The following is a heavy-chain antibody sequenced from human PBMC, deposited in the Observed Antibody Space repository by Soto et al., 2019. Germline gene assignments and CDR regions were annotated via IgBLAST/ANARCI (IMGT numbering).Heavy chain of an antibody. CDR2: ISDTGGAT. CDR3: AVGRRKKSGSNTWFDP. J-gene: IGHJ5*02. V-gene: IGHV3-23*01. D-gene: IGHD3-3*01. CDR1: GVTISSYA. Sequence: EVQLLESEGGLVQPGGSLRLSCTASGVTISSYAMNWVRQAPGKGLEWVSTISDTGGATFYAGSVKGRFTISRDNSKNTVYLQMRSLGVEDTAVYFCAVGRRKKSGSNTWFDPWGRGTLVTVSS.